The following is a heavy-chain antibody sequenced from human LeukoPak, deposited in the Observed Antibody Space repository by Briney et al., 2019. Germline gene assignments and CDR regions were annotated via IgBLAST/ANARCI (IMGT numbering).Heavy chain of an antibody. J-gene: IGHJ4*02. Sequence: GGSLRLSCAASGFTFSSYSMNWVRQAPGKGLEWVSSISSSSYIYYADSVKGRFTISRDNAKNSLYLQMNSLRAEDTAVYYCARDGRTDTAMVYYFDYWGQGTLVTVSS. D-gene: IGHD5-18*01. CDR1: GFTFSSYS. CDR3: ARDGRTDTAMVYYFDY. V-gene: IGHV3-21*01. CDR2: ISSSSYI.